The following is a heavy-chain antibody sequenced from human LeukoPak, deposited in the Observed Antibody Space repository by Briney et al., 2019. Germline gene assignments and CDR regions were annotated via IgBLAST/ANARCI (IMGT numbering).Heavy chain of an antibody. V-gene: IGHV4-59*01. CDR2: IYYSGST. CDR1: GGSISSYY. D-gene: IGHD3-10*01. J-gene: IGHJ4*02. CDR3: ARERFGWFFGY. Sequence: SETLSLTCTVSGGSISSYYWSWIRQPPGKGLEWIGYIYYSGSTNYNPSLKSRVTISVDTSKNQFSLKLSSVTAADTAVYYCARERFGWFFGYWGQGTLVTVSS.